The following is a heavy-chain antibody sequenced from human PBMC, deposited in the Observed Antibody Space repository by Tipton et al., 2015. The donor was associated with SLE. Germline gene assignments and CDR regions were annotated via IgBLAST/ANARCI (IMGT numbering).Heavy chain of an antibody. J-gene: IGHJ6*02. Sequence: LRLSCAASGFTFSSYGMSWVRQAPGKGLEWVSYISSMSSNKYYADSVKGRFTISRDNAKSSLYLQMNSLRAEDTGVYYCVRDSETRTPYYYGMDVWGQGTTVTVSS. CDR1: GFTFSSYG. CDR3: VRDSETRTPYYYGMDV. CDR2: ISSMSSNK. V-gene: IGHV3-48*01. D-gene: IGHD4-23*01.